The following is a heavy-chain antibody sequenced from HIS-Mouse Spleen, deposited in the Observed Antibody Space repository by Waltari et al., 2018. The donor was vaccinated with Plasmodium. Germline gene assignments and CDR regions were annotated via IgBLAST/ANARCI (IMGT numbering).Heavy chain of an antibody. CDR1: GYDFTGYY. CDR3: GGAGSGETYLDY. J-gene: IGHJ4*02. V-gene: IGHV1-2*02. CDR2: INPNSGGT. D-gene: IGHD3-10*01. Sequence: QVQLVQSGAEVKKPGASVKVSCKASGYDFTGYYMHWVRQAPGQGPEWMGWINPNSGGTNNEQKFQGRVLMTRDTSISTAYMERSTLRSEATAVYYCGGAGSGETYLDYWGQGALVTVAS.